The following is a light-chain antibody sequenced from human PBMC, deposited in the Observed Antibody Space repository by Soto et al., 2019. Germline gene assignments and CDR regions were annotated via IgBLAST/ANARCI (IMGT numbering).Light chain of an antibody. J-gene: IGKJ5*01. V-gene: IGKV2D-29*02. CDR2: EVS. Sequence: DVVMTQPPLSLSVAPGQPASISCESSQSLLHITGETFLFWYLQKPGQSPQLLIYEVSTRVSGVPDRFSGSGSGTDFTLEISRVETDDVGIYYCMQSTQRPPTFGQGTRLEIK. CDR1: QSLLHITGETF. CDR3: MQSTQRPPT.